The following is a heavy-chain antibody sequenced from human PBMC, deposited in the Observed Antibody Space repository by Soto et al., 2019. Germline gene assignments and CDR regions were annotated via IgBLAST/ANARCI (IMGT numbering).Heavy chain of an antibody. CDR1: GFKISSSS. V-gene: IGHV3-48*01. Sequence: GGSLRLSCAAFGFKISSSSMNWVRQAPGRGLEWVAYISDSGSNTLYADSVKGRFTVSRDTAKNSLYLQMNSLRAEDTAVYYCARGEWQLGEGRRYFDLWGRGTLVTVSS. D-gene: IGHD6-6*01. CDR2: ISDSGSNT. CDR3: ARGEWQLGEGRRYFDL. J-gene: IGHJ2*01.